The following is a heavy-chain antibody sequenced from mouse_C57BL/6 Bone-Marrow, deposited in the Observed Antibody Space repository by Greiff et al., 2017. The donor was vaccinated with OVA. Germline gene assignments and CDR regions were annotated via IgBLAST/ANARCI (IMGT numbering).Heavy chain of an antibody. CDR2: INYDGSST. V-gene: IGHV5-16*01. J-gene: IGHJ1*03. CDR3: ASYLQGYFDV. D-gene: IGHD5-5*01. Sequence: EVKLVESEGGLVQPGSSMKLSCTASGFTFSDYYMAWVRQVPEKGLEWVANINYDGSSTYYLDSLKSRFIISRDNAKNILYLQMSSLKSEDTATYYCASYLQGYFDVWGTGTTVTVSS. CDR1: GFTFSDYY.